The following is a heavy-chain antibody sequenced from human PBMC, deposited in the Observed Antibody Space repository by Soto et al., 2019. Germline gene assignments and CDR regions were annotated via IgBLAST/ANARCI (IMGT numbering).Heavy chain of an antibody. CDR1: GGSIRSYY. Sequence: SETLSLTCTVSGGSIRSYYWGWIRQPPGKGLEWIGSIYYSGSTYYNPSLKSRVTISVDTSQNQFSLHLNSVTPEDTAVYYCTRGAYSSSWIFDFWGQGTLVTVPS. CDR2: IYYSGST. D-gene: IGHD6-13*01. V-gene: IGHV4-39*07. J-gene: IGHJ4*02. CDR3: TRGAYSSSWIFDF.